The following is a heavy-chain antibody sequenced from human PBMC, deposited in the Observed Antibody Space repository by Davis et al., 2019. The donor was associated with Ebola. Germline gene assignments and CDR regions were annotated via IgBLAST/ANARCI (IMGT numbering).Heavy chain of an antibody. J-gene: IGHJ6*02. D-gene: IGHD3-10*01. V-gene: IGHV3-30*02. CDR3: VIDGDFDSGYGFNV. CDR2: IFSDGSNK. Sequence: GGSLRLSCAVYGLTFNRYGMHWVRQAPGKGLEGVAFIFSDGSNKFYVDSVKGRFTISRDNSQNMVYLEMNSLRVEDSAVYYCVIDGDFDSGYGFNVWGQGTTVTVSS. CDR1: GLTFNRYG.